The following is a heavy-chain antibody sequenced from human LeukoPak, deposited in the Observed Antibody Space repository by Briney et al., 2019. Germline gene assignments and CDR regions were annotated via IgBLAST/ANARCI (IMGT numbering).Heavy chain of an antibody. D-gene: IGHD6-13*01. CDR1: GFTFSSYW. Sequence: GGSLRLSCAASGFTFSSYWMSWVRQAPGKGLEWVANIKQDGSEKYYVDSVKGRFTISRDNAKSSLYLQMNSLRAEDTAVYYCARDLKYSSSWYDYYYYGMDVWGQGTTVTVSS. V-gene: IGHV3-7*01. CDR3: ARDLKYSSSWYDYYYYGMDV. CDR2: IKQDGSEK. J-gene: IGHJ6*02.